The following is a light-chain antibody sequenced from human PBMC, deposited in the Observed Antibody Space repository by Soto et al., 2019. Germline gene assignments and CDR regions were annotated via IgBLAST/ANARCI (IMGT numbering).Light chain of an antibody. Sequence: EVVMTQSPATLSVSPGERATLSCRASQSVSTNLAWYQQKPGQAPRLLIYAASTRATGIPSRFSGSGSGTEFTLTFSSLQSEDFAFDYCQQYNDWPQTFGGGTKVEIK. V-gene: IGKV3-15*01. CDR2: AAS. CDR3: QQYNDWPQT. J-gene: IGKJ4*01. CDR1: QSVSTN.